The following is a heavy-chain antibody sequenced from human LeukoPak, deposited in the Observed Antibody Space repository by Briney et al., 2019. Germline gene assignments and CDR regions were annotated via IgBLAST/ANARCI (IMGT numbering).Heavy chain of an antibody. CDR1: GGSISSGDYY. Sequence: KPSETLSLTCTVSGGSISSGDYYWSWIRQPPGKGLEWIGYIYYSGSTYYNPSLKSRVTISVDTSKNQFSLKLSSVTAADTAVYYCARGGLEANWFDPWGQGTLVTVSS. J-gene: IGHJ5*02. CDR3: ARGGLEANWFDP. CDR2: IYYSGST. D-gene: IGHD1-1*01. V-gene: IGHV4-30-4*01.